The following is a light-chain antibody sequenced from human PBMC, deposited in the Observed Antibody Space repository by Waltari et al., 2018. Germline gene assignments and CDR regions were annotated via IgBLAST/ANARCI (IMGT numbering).Light chain of an antibody. Sequence: IAPKLLLYDVSDRPPGVSDRFSGSKSGKTASLTISGLQPEDAAAYYCSSYTRRNTVIFGGGTKLTVV. CDR3: SSYTRRNTVI. CDR2: DVS. V-gene: IGLV2-14*03. J-gene: IGLJ2*01.